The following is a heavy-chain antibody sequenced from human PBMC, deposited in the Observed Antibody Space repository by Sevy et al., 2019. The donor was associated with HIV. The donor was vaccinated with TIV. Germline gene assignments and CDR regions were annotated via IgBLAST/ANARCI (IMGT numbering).Heavy chain of an antibody. CDR3: AKDRLQLWFDY. V-gene: IGHV3-30*18. CDR2: ISYDGSNK. J-gene: IGHJ4*02. D-gene: IGHD5-18*01. CDR1: GFTFSSYG. Sequence: GGSLRLSCAASGFTFSSYGMHWVRQAPGKGLEWVAVISYDGSNKYYADSVKGRFTISRDNSKNTLYLQMNSLRAEDTAKYYCAKDRLQLWFDYWGQGTLVTVSS.